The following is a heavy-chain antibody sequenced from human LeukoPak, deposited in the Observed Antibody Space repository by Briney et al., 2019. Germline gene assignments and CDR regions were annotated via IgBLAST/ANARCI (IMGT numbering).Heavy chain of an antibody. J-gene: IGHJ2*01. CDR3: ARGTSSAAVAGARYFDL. Sequence: SETLSLTCAVYGGSFSGYYWSWIRQPPGKGLEWIGEINHSGSTNYNPSLKSQVTISVDTSKNQFSLKLSSVTAADTAVYYCARGTSSAAVAGARYFDLWGRGTLVTVSS. D-gene: IGHD6-19*01. V-gene: IGHV4-34*01. CDR1: GGSFSGYY. CDR2: INHSGST.